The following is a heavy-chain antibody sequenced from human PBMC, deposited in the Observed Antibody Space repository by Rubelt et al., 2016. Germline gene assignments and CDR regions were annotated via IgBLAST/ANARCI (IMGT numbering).Heavy chain of an antibody. CDR1: GFTFSSYG. J-gene: IGHJ3*01. Sequence: VQLVESGGGVVQPGRSLRLSCAASGFTFSSYGMHWVRQAPGKGLEWVSRINSGGSSTIYADSVKGRFTISRDNAKNTLFRQMNSLRADDTAVYYCTRSGSHSDAFDLWGQGAMVTVSS. CDR2: INSGGSST. V-gene: IGHV3-74*02. D-gene: IGHD1-26*01. CDR3: TRSGSHSDAFDL.